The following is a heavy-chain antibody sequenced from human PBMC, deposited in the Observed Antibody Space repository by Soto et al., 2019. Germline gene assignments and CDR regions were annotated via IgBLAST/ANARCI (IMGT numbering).Heavy chain of an antibody. CDR2: IYYSGST. J-gene: IGHJ4*02. D-gene: IGHD2-15*01. CDR3: ARVGCSGGSCYPDY. V-gene: IGHV4-30-4*01. CDR1: GGSISSGDYY. Sequence: PSETLSLTCTVSGGSISSGDYYWSWIRQPPGKGLEWIGYIYYSGSTYYNPSLKSRVTISVDTSKNQFSLKLSSVTAADTAVYYCARVGCSGGSCYPDYWGQGTLVTVSS.